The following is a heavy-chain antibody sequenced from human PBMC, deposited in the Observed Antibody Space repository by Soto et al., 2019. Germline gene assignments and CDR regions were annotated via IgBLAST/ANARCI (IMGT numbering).Heavy chain of an antibody. D-gene: IGHD6-6*01. V-gene: IGHV3-21*01. J-gene: IGHJ4*02. CDR1: GFTFSSYS. CDR3: ARPETEYSSSSFFDY. Sequence: EVQLVESGGGLVKPGGSLRLSCAASGFTFSSYSMNWVRQAPGKGLEWVSSISSSSSYIYYADSVKGRFTISRDNDKNSLNLQMNSLRAEDTAVYYCARPETEYSSSSFFDYWGQGTLVTVSS. CDR2: ISSSSSYI.